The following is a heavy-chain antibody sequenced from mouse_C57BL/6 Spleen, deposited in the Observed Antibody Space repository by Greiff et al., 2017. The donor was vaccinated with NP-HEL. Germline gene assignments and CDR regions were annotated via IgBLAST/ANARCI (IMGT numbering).Heavy chain of an antibody. J-gene: IGHJ4*01. CDR3: AREEDGYGTMDY. Sequence: QVQLQQSGAELAKPGASVKLSCKASGYTFTSYWMHWVKQRPGQGLEWIGYINPSSGYTKYNQKFKDKATLTAAKSASTAYMQLSSLTYEDSAVYYCAREEDGYGTMDYWGQGTSGTVSS. V-gene: IGHV1-7*01. D-gene: IGHD2-3*01. CDR2: INPSSGYT. CDR1: GYTFTSYW.